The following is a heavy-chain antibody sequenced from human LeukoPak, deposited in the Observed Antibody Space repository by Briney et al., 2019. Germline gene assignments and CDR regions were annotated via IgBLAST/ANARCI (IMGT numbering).Heavy chain of an antibody. Sequence: PGGSLRLSCTASGFTFSDYYMSWIRQAPGKGLEWVAYISGDRSMIYHIDSVKGRFTISRDNAKNPLFLQMNSLRDEDTAVYYCAKSRTTVDYWGQGTLVTVSS. CDR3: AKSRTTVDY. J-gene: IGHJ4*02. V-gene: IGHV3-11*01. CDR1: GFTFSDYY. D-gene: IGHD4-11*01. CDR2: ISGDRSMI.